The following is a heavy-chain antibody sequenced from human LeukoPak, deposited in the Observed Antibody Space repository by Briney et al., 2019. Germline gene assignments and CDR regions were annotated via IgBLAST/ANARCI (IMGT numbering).Heavy chain of an antibody. CDR2: INHSGST. V-gene: IGHV4-34*01. J-gene: IGHJ4*02. CDR3: ARRLYRYSGSYSGYFDY. Sequence: SETLSLTCAVYGGSFSGYYWSWIRQPPGKGLEWIGEINHSGSTNYNPSLKSRVTISVDTSKNQFSLKLSSVTAADTAVYCCARRLYRYSGSYSGYFDYWGQGTLVTVSS. D-gene: IGHD1-26*01. CDR1: GGSFSGYY.